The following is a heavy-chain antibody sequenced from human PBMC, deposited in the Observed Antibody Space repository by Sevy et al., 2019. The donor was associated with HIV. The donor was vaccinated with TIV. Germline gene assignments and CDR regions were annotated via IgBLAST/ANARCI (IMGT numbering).Heavy chain of an antibody. CDR1: GFTFSSYE. CDR2: IISSGSSK. Sequence: GGSLRLSCTASGFTFSSYEMNWVRQAPGKGLERVSNIISSGSSKYYADSVKGRFTISRDNAKNSLFLQMNSLRAEDTAVYYCARGPHHYYDSSAFFDYWGQGTLVTVSS. D-gene: IGHD3-22*01. CDR3: ARGPHHYYDSSAFFDY. J-gene: IGHJ4*02. V-gene: IGHV3-48*03.